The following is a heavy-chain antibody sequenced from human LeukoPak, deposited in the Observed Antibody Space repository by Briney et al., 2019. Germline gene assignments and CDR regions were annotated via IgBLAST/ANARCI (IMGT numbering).Heavy chain of an antibody. D-gene: IGHD4-17*01. Sequence: PGGSLRLSCAASGFTFSNYAMSWVRQAPGKGLEWVSAISGSGGSTYYADSVKGRFTISRDNSKNTLYLQMNSLRAEDTAVYYCAKGKAMTTVTTFDYWGQGTLVTVSS. J-gene: IGHJ4*02. CDR2: ISGSGGST. V-gene: IGHV3-23*01. CDR3: AKGKAMTTVTTFDY. CDR1: GFTFSNYA.